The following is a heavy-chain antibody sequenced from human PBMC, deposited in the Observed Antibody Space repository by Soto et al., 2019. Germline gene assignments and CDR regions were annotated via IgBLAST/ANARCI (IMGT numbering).Heavy chain of an antibody. CDR2: IYHSGST. J-gene: IGHJ4*02. CDR3: ASSLERYYDILTGPPD. Sequence: SETLSLTCAFSGGSISSGGYSWSWIRQPPGKGLEWIGYIYHSGSTYYNPSLKSRVTISVDTSKNQFSLKLSSVTAADTAVYYCASSLERYYDILTGPPDWGQGTLVT. CDR1: GGSISSGGYS. V-gene: IGHV4-30-2*01. D-gene: IGHD3-9*01.